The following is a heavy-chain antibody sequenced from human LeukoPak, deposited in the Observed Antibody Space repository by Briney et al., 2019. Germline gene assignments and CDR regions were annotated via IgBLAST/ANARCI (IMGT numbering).Heavy chain of an antibody. V-gene: IGHV1-18*01. CDR1: GYTFTSYG. CDR2: TSAYNGNT. J-gene: IGHJ5*02. CDR3: ASSDSVFQALDP. Sequence: ASVKVSCKASGYTFTSYGISWVRQAPGQGLEWMGWTSAYNGNTNYAQKLQGRVTMTTDTSTSTAYMELRSLRSDDTAVYYCASSDSVFQALDPWGQGTLVTVSS. D-gene: IGHD2-21*01.